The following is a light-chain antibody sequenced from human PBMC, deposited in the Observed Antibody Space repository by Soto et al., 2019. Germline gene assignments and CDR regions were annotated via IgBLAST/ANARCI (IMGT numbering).Light chain of an antibody. J-gene: IGKJ5*01. Sequence: EIVLTQSPGTLSLSPGERATLSCRASQSVSSSYLDWYQHKPGTHPSLRIYGASSKATGIPDRFSGSESGTDFSLTISRLEPEDFAVYYCQEYGSSPITFGQGTRLEIK. CDR3: QEYGSSPIT. V-gene: IGKV3-20*01. CDR2: GAS. CDR1: QSVSSSY.